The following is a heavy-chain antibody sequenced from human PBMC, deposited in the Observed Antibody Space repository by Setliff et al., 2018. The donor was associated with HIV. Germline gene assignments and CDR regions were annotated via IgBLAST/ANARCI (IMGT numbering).Heavy chain of an antibody. Sequence: SETLSLTCTVSGGSISGSSYYWGWIRQPPGKGLEWIGTVYYLGNTYHNPSLRSRLSLSIDRSHQSFSFQLTSVSAADTAMYYCARGQWEGLHAYFFDVWGHGMLVTVSS. CDR3: ARGQWEGLHAYFFDV. J-gene: IGHJ4*01. D-gene: IGHD1-26*01. CDR1: GGSISGSSYY. CDR2: VYYLGNT. V-gene: IGHV4-39*02.